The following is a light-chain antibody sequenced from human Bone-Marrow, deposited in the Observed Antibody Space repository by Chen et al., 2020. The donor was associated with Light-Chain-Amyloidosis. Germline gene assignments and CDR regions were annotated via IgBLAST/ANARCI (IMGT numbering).Light chain of an antibody. CDR3: QSYDSSLSGWV. CDR1: SPNIGAGYD. V-gene: IGLV1-40*01. CDR2: GNS. Sequence: QSVLTQPPSVSGAPGQRVTISCTGSSPNIGAGYDVHWYQQLPGTAPNLLIYGNSNRPSGVPDRVAGSKSGTSASLAITGLQAEEEADDYCQSYDSSLSGWVFGGGTKLTVL. J-gene: IGLJ3*02.